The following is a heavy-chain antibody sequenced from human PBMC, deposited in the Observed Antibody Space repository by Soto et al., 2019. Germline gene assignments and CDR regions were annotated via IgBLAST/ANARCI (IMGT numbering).Heavy chain of an antibody. CDR1: GYTFTSYG. J-gene: IGHJ4*02. CDR3: ARETFRGDIVVVPAAIVPPDY. V-gene: IGHV1-18*01. CDR2: ISAYNGNT. Sequence: ASVKVSCKASGYTFTSYGISWVRQAPGQGLEWMGWISAYNGNTNYAQKLQGRVTMTTDTSTSTAYLELRSLGSDDTAVYYCARETFRGDIVVVPAAIVPPDYWGQGTLVTVSS. D-gene: IGHD2-2*02.